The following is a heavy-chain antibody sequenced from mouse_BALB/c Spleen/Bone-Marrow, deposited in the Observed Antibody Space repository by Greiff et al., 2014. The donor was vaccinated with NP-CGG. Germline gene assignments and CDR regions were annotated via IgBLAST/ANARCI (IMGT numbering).Heavy chain of an antibody. CDR3: ANYVYRYYFDY. CDR1: GFNIKDTY. V-gene: IGHV14-3*02. CDR2: IDPANGNT. J-gene: IGHJ2*01. Sequence: LVESGAELVKPGASVKLSCTASGFNIKDTYMHWVKQRPEQGLEWIGRIDPANGNTKYDPKFQGKATITADTSSNTAYLQLSSLTSEDTAVYYCANYVYRYYFDYWGQGTTLTVSS.